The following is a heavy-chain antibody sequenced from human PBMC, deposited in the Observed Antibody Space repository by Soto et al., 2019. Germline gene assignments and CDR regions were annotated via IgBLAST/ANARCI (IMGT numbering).Heavy chain of an antibody. CDR1: GGTFSSYA. CDR2: IIPIFGTA. Sequence: ASVKVSCKASGGTFSSYAISWVRQAPGQGLEWMGGIIPIFGTANYAQKFQGRVTITADESTSTAYMELSSLRSEDTAVYYCARVSPLLVRGVIIDFNYYYGMDVWGGGTTVAVSS. J-gene: IGHJ6*04. D-gene: IGHD3-10*01. V-gene: IGHV1-69*13. CDR3: ARVSPLLVRGVIIDFNYYYGMDV.